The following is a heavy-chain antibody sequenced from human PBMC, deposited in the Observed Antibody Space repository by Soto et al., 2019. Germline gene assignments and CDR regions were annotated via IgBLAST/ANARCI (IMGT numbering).Heavy chain of an antibody. CDR3: ARVIAAAGTSNWFDP. V-gene: IGHV4-4*02. Sequence: SETLSLTCAVSGGSISSSNWWSWVRQPPGKGLGWIGEIYHSGSTNYKPSLKSRVTISVDKSKNQFSLKLSSVTAADTAVYYCARVIAAAGTSNWFDPWGQGTQVTVS. J-gene: IGHJ5*02. CDR1: GGSISSSNW. D-gene: IGHD6-13*01. CDR2: IYHSGST.